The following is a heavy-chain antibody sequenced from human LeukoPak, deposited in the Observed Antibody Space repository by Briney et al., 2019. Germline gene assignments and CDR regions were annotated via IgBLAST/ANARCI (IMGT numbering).Heavy chain of an antibody. CDR2: IYYSGST. CDR1: GGSISSSSYY. J-gene: IGHJ4*02. CDR3: ARRSYYYDSSGYYWSAYYFDY. Sequence: SETLSLTCTVAGGSISSSSYYWGWIRQPPGKGLEWIGSIYYSGSTYYNPSLKSRVTISVDTSKNQFSLKLSSVTAADTAVYYCARRSYYYDSSGYYWSAYYFDYWGQGTLVTVSS. V-gene: IGHV4-39*07. D-gene: IGHD3-22*01.